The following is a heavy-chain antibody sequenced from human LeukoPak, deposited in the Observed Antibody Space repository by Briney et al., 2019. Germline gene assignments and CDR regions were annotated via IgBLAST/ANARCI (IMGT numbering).Heavy chain of an antibody. D-gene: IGHD1-1*01. CDR3: ARGMRTWTYYYYYGMDV. CDR1: GYTLTSYD. V-gene: IGHV1-8*01. Sequence: ASVKVSCKASGYTLTSYDINWVRQATGQGLEWMGWMNPNSGNTGYAQKFQGRVTMIRNTSISTAYMELSSLRSEDTAVYYCARGMRTWTYYYYYGMDVWGQGTTVTVSS. CDR2: MNPNSGNT. J-gene: IGHJ6*02.